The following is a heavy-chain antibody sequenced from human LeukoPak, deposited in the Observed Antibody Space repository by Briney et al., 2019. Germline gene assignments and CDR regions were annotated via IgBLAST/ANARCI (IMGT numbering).Heavy chain of an antibody. D-gene: IGHD3-10*01. CDR3: ARKENVYYYFDY. CDR1: GGSISSYY. V-gene: IGHV4-59*12. CDR2: IYYSGNT. Sequence: TSETLSLTCTVSGGSISSYYWSWIRQPPGKGLEWIGYIYYSGNTNYNPSLKSRVTISVDTSRTQFSLKLTSVTAVDTAVYYCARKENVYYYFDYWGQGTLVTVSS. J-gene: IGHJ4*02.